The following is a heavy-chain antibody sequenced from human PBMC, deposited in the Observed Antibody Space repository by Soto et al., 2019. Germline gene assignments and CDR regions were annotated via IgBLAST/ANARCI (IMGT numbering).Heavy chain of an antibody. Sequence: ACSRSGFPFITYEMNCVRQAPGKGLELLSYINSVGDDIYYADSVKGPFTLSRDNAKNSLYLQMNTLRAEDTALYYCAREMTYPEAFDLWGHGTMVTVSS. CDR2: INSVGDDI. CDR1: GFPFITYE. V-gene: IGHV3-48*03. J-gene: IGHJ3*01. CDR3: AREMTYPEAFDL.